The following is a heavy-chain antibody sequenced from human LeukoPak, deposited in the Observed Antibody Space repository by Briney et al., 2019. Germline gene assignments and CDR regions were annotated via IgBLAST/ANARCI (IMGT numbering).Heavy chain of an antibody. V-gene: IGHV3-21*01. CDR2: ISSSSSYI. CDR1: GFTFSSYS. D-gene: IGHD3-10*01. Sequence: PGGSLRLSCAASGFTFSSYSMNWVRQAPGKGLEWVSSISSSSSYIYYADSVKGRFTISGDNAKNSLYLQMNSLRAEDTAVYYCARDGFNQEAYYYGSGSYFNWGQGTLVTVSS. J-gene: IGHJ4*02. CDR3: ARDGFNQEAYYYGSGSYFN.